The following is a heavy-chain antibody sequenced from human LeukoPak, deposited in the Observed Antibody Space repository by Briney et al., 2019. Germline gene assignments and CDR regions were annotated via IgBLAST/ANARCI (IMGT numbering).Heavy chain of an antibody. CDR3: ARDRIQLWLSYYYFGMDV. V-gene: IGHV1-2*02. D-gene: IGHD5-18*01. Sequence: ASVKVSCKASGYTFTGHYMYWVRQAPGQVLVCMGWINPNTGGTNYAQKFQGRVTMTRDTSISTAYMELNRLRYDDTAVYFCARDRIQLWLSYYYFGMDVWGQGTTVTVSS. CDR2: INPNTGGT. J-gene: IGHJ6*02. CDR1: GYTFTGHY.